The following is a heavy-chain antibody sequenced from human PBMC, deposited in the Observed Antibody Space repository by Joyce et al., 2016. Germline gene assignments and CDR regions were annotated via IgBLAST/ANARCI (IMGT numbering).Heavy chain of an antibody. J-gene: IGHJ4*02. CDR2: INPISGDT. CDR1: GYTFTDFH. Sequence: QGQLVQSGAEVKRTGASVKVSCRATGYTFTDFHVHWVRQAPGQRPEWMGWINPISGDTNYVQKFKGRVTMTRDTSISTAYMELNSLRSDDTAVYYCASDGSADYWGQGTLLTVSS. CDR3: ASDGSADY. V-gene: IGHV1-2*02. D-gene: IGHD3-10*01.